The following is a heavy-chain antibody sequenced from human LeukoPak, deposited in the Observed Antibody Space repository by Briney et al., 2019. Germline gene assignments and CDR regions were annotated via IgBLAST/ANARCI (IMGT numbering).Heavy chain of an antibody. CDR3: ARADFRVVRGIRAPTEFDY. J-gene: IGHJ4*02. CDR2: INPNSGGT. V-gene: IGHV1-2*02. Sequence: GASVKVSCKASGYTFTGYYMHWVRQAPGQGLEWMGWINPNSGGTIYAQKFQGRVTMTRDTSISTAYMELSRLRSDDTAVYYCARADFRVVRGIRAPTEFDYWGQGTLVTVPS. CDR1: GYTFTGYY. D-gene: IGHD3-10*01.